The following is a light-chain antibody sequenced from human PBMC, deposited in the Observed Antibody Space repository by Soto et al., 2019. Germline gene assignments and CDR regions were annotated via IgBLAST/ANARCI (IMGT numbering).Light chain of an antibody. V-gene: IGKV3-20*01. CDR3: QQYGNSPT. J-gene: IGKJ1*01. CDR2: GAS. CDR1: PSVSGSN. Sequence: EIVLTQSPGTLSLSPGERATLSCRASPSVSGSNLAWYQQKPGQAPRLVIYGASSRATGIPDRFSGSGSGTDFTLTISRLEPEDFAVYYCQQYGNSPTFGQGTKVDIK.